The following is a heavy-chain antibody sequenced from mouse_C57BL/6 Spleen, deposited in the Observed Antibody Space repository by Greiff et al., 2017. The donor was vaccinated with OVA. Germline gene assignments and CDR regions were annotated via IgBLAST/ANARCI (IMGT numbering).Heavy chain of an antibody. CDR1: GYTFTSYW. CDR2: IYPGSGST. J-gene: IGHJ3*01. CDR3: ARALVTTVVATEAY. D-gene: IGHD1-1*01. Sequence: VQLQQPGAELVKPGASVKMSCKASGYTFTSYWITWVKQRPGQGLEWIGDIYPGSGSTNYNEKFKSKATLTVDTSASTAYMQLSSLTSEDSAVYYGARALVTTVVATEAYWGQGTLVTVSA. V-gene: IGHV1-55*01.